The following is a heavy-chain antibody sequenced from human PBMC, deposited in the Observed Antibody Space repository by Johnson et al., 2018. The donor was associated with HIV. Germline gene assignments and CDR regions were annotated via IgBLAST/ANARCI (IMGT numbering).Heavy chain of an antibody. CDR3: AKSPAKDHGGNSGAFDI. D-gene: IGHD4-23*01. CDR1: GFTFDDYG. CDR2: ISSNGGST. Sequence: VQLVESGGGVVRPGGSLRLSCAASGFTFDDYGMSWVRQAPGKGLEYVSAISSNGGSTYYANSVKGRFTISRDNSKNTLYLQMNSLRAEDTAVYYCAKSPAKDHGGNSGAFDIWGQGTMVTVSS. J-gene: IGHJ3*02. V-gene: IGHV3-64*01.